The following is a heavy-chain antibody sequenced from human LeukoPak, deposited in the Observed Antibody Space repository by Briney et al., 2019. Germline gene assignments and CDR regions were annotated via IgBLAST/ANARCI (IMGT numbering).Heavy chain of an antibody. CDR1: GFSFSNAW. Sequence: GGSLRLSFAASGFSFSNAWMNWVRQAPGKGLEWVGRIKSKTDGGTTDYAAPVKGRFTISRDDSKKTLYLQMNSLQTGDTALYYCTTDTAVFVYWGQGTLVTVSS. CDR3: TTDTAVFVY. CDR2: IKSKTDGGTT. D-gene: IGHD5-18*01. J-gene: IGHJ4*02. V-gene: IGHV3-15*01.